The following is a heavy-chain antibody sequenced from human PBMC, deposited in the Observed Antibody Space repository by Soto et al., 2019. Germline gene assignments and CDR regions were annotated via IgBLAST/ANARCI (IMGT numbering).Heavy chain of an antibody. Sequence: EVQLLESGGGLVQPGGSLRLSCAASGFTFSSYDMNWVRQAPGKGLEWVSGISGNGVRTHYADPVKGRFTISRDNSKNTLYLQMNSLRAEDTAIYYCAKVSRITMIVVRAADAFDIWGQGTMVTVSS. CDR2: ISGNGVRT. CDR1: GFTFSSYD. J-gene: IGHJ3*02. CDR3: AKVSRITMIVVRAADAFDI. D-gene: IGHD3-22*01. V-gene: IGHV3-23*01.